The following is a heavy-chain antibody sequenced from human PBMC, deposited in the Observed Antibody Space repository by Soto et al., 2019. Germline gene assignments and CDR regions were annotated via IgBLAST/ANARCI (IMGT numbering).Heavy chain of an antibody. CDR3: ARSMTTVTTNDY. Sequence: QLRLQESGSGLVKPSQTLSLTCAVSGGSISSGGYSWSWIRQPPGKGLEWIGYIYHSGSTYYNPPLKSRVTISVDRSKNQFSLKLSSVTAADTAVYYCARSMTTVTTNDYWCQGSLGTVSS. D-gene: IGHD4-17*01. J-gene: IGHJ4*02. CDR1: GGSISSGGYS. CDR2: IYHSGST. V-gene: IGHV4-30-2*01.